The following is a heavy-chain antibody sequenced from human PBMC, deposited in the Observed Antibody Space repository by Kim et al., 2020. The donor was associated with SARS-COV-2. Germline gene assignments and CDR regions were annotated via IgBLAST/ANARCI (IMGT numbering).Heavy chain of an antibody. CDR1: GGSISSDSFY. V-gene: IGHV4-39*07. CDR3: ARYRRSLYLAAAGTTYRYHGMDV. J-gene: IGHJ6*02. Sequence: SETLSLTCTVSGGSISSDSFYWGWIRQPPGKRLEWIGSGHYSGSTYYNTSLKSRVTISVDTSKNQFSLKLSSVTAADTAVYYCARYRRSLYLAAAGTTYRYHGMDVWGQGTTFTVSS. CDR2: GHYSGST. D-gene: IGHD6-13*01.